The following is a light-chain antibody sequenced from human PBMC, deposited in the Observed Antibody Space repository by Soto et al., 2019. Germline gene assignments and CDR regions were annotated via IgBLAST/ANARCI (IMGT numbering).Light chain of an antibody. J-gene: IGKJ4*01. CDR1: QSISSY. V-gene: IGKV1-39*01. CDR2: AAS. CDR3: QQSYSTPA. Sequence: DIQMTQSPSSLSASVGDRVTITCRASQSISSYLNWYQQKPGKAPKLLIYAASSLQRGVPSRFSGRGTWTDFTLTISSLQPEDFATYYCQQSYSTPAFGGGTKVDIK.